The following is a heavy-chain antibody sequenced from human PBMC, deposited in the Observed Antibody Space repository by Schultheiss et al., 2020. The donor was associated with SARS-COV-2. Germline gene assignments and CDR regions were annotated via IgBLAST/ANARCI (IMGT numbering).Heavy chain of an antibody. J-gene: IGHJ4*02. V-gene: IGHV3-30*03. CDR1: GFTFSDHY. Sequence: GGSLRLSCAASGFTFSDHYMDWVRQAPGKGLEWVAVISYDGSNKYYADSVKGRFTISRDNSKNTLYLQMNSLRAEDTAVYYCARQAQTYCSDDGCGGGYFDSWGQGALVTVSS. CDR2: ISYDGSNK. D-gene: IGHD2-15*01. CDR3: ARQAQTYCSDDGCGGGYFDS.